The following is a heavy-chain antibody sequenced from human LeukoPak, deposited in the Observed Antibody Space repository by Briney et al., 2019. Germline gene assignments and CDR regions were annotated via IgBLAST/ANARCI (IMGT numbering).Heavy chain of an antibody. V-gene: IGHV3-21*01. D-gene: IGHD6-19*01. Sequence: GGSLRLSCAASGFTFSSYSMNWVRQAPGKGLEWVSSISSSSSYIYYADSVKGRFTISRDNAKNSLYLQMNSLRAEDTAVYYCARVEQWLAPFDYWGQGTLVTVSS. CDR2: ISSSSSYI. CDR1: GFTFSSYS. CDR3: ARVEQWLAPFDY. J-gene: IGHJ4*02.